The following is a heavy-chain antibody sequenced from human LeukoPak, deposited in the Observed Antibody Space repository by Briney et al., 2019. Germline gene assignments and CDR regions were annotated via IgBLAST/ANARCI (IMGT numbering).Heavy chain of an antibody. V-gene: IGHV3-21*01. CDR3: ARASQNYYDSSGFDI. J-gene: IGHJ3*02. Sequence: GGSLRLSCAASRFIFSSYNMNWVRQAPGKGLEWVSSISSSSSYIYYADSVKGRFTISRDNAKNSLYLQMNSLRAEDTAVYYCARASQNYYDSSGFDIWGQGTMVTVSS. CDR2: ISSSSSYI. CDR1: RFIFSSYN. D-gene: IGHD3-22*01.